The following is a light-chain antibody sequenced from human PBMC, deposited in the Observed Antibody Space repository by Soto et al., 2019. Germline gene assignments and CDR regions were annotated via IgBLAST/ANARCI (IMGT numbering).Light chain of an antibody. J-gene: IGKJ1*01. V-gene: IGKV3-20*01. CDR2: DAS. CDR3: QQYGSSPQT. Sequence: EIVLTQSPATLSLSPGERATLSCRASQSISLSLAWYQQKPGQAPRLLIYDASKRATGIPARFSGSGSGTDFTLTISRLEPEDFAVYYCQQYGSSPQTFGQGTKVDIK. CDR1: QSISLS.